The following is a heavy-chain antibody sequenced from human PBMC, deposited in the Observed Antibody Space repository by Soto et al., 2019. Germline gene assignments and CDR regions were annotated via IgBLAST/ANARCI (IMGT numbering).Heavy chain of an antibody. CDR2: IYYSGST. CDR3: ARGQIELVLFDY. Sequence: PSETLSLTCTVSGGSISSGGYYWSWIRQHPGKGLEWIGYIYYSGSTYYNPSLKSRVTISVDTSKNQFSLKLSSVTAADTAVYYCARGQIELVLFDYWGQGTLVTVS. D-gene: IGHD6-13*01. V-gene: IGHV4-31*03. J-gene: IGHJ4*02. CDR1: GGSISSGGYY.